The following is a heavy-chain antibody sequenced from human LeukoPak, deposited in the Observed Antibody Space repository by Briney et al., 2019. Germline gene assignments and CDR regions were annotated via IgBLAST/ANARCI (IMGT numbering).Heavy chain of an antibody. CDR3: ARVRGSYHFDY. V-gene: IGHV3-53*01. CDR1: GFTVSSNY. CDR2: IYSGGST. D-gene: IGHD1-26*01. Sequence: GGSLRLSCAASGFTVSSNYMSWVRQAPGKGLEWVSVIYSGGSTYYADSVKGRFTISRDKAKNSLYLQMNSLRAEDTAVYYCARVRGSYHFDYWGQGTLVTVSS. J-gene: IGHJ4*02.